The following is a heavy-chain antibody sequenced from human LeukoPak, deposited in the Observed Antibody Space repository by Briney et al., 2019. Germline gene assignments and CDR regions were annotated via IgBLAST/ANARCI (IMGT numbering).Heavy chain of an antibody. CDR2: IYTSGST. D-gene: IGHD3-10*01. Sequence: PSETLSLTCTVSGGSISSYYWSWIRQPAGKGLEWIGRIYTSGSTNYNPSLKSRVTISGDTSKNQFSLRLTSVTAADTAVYYCARAPQNYYGSGNRRGFDYWGQGTLVTVSS. CDR3: ARAPQNYYGSGNRRGFDY. CDR1: GGSISSYY. V-gene: IGHV4-4*07. J-gene: IGHJ4*02.